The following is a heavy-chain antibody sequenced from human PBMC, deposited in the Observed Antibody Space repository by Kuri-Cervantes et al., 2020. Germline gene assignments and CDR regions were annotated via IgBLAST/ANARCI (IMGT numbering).Heavy chain of an antibody. Sequence: GGSLRLSCEASGFTVTTYGMNWVRQAPGKGLEWLSYISDGGTTIYYADSLKGRFTISRDNAKNSVYLQMNSLRADDTAVYYCARGKKLSVVAGETYYFDYWGQGTLVTVSS. CDR1: GFTVTTYG. CDR2: ISDGGTTI. J-gene: IGHJ4*02. D-gene: IGHD6-19*01. CDR3: ARGKKLSVVAGETYYFDY. V-gene: IGHV3-48*03.